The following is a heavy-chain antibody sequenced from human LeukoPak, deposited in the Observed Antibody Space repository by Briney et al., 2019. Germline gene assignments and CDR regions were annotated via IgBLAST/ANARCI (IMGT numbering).Heavy chain of an antibody. V-gene: IGHV1-18*01. CDR3: AREAKGYSSSWYVYYYMDV. Sequence: ASVKVSCKASGYTFTSYGISWVRQAPGQGLEWMGWISTYNANTNYAQKFQGRVTMTRDTSISTAYMELSRLRSDDTAVYYCAREAKGYSSSWYVYYYMDVWGKGTTVTVSS. D-gene: IGHD6-13*01. J-gene: IGHJ6*03. CDR1: GYTFTSYG. CDR2: ISTYNANT.